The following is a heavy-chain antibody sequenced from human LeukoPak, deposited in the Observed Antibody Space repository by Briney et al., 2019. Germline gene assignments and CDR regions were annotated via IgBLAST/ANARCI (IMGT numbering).Heavy chain of an antibody. CDR2: MNPNSGNT. J-gene: IGHJ4*02. Sequence: ASVKVSCKASGYTFTSYDINWVRQATGQGLEWMGWMNPNSGNTGYAQKFQGRVTMTRNTSISTAYMELSSLRSEDTAVYYCARRGSNYYDSSGYLSFASWGQGTLVTVSS. D-gene: IGHD3-22*01. V-gene: IGHV1-8*01. CDR3: ARRGSNYYDSSGYLSFAS. CDR1: GYTFTSYD.